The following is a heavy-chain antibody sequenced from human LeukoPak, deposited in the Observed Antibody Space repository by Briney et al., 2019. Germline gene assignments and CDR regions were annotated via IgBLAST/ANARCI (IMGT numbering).Heavy chain of an antibody. CDR3: AKGRGWEASYYYYYMDV. Sequence: GGSLRLSCVASGFTFSSNGMHWVRQAPGKGLEWVAVISYDGSNKYYADSVKGRFTISRDNSKNTLYLQMNSLRAEDTAVYYCAKGRGWEASYYYYYMDVRGKGTTVTISS. D-gene: IGHD1-26*01. CDR1: GFTFSSNG. V-gene: IGHV3-30*19. CDR2: ISYDGSNK. J-gene: IGHJ6*03.